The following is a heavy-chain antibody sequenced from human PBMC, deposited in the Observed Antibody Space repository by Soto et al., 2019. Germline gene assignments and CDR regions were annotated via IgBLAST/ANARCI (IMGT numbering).Heavy chain of an antibody. J-gene: IGHJ5*02. V-gene: IGHV4-34*01. D-gene: IGHD5-12*01. CDR2: INHSGST. CDR1: GGSFSRYY. Sequence: SETLSLTCDVYGGSFSRYYWNWIRQPPGKGLEWLGEINHSGSTNYNPSLESRVTISLYTSKTQFSLKLTSVTAADTAVYYCARGEGRLVGTWFDPWGQGTLVTVSS. CDR3: ARGEGRLVGTWFDP.